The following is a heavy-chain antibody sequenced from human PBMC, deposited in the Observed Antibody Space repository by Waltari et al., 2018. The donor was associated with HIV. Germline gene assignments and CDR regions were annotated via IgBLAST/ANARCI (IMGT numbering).Heavy chain of an antibody. CDR2: VKSRGDGGTQ. Sequence: EVQLVESGGGSVQPGGSLRLSCAASGFIFRNTWMNWVRQRPGKGLEWIGRVKSRGDGGTQQYNVVMRGRCVISRDDLKNTLILDIDNLEFDDTAVYFCSMEKWLGGSFQEAMDHWGQGTQVIVSS. V-gene: IGHV3-15*05. CDR3: SMEKWLGGSFQEAMDH. D-gene: IGHD3-10*01. J-gene: IGHJ4*02. CDR1: GFIFRNTW.